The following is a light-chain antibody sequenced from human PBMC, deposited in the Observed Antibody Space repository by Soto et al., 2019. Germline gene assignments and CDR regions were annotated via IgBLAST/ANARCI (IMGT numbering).Light chain of an antibody. J-gene: IGLJ1*01. CDR1: SSVVGGYSY. Sequence: QSVLTQPASVPGSPGESIAISCTGTSSVVGGYSYVSWYQQQPGKAPKLVISDVSNRPSGVSDRFSGSKSGNTASLTISGLQTDDEADYYCASYRTSSTYVFGTGTKVTVL. CDR3: ASYRTSSTYV. V-gene: IGLV2-14*01. CDR2: DVS.